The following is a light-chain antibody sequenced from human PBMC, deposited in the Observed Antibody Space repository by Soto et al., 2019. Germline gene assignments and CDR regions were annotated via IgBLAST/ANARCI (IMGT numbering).Light chain of an antibody. CDR3: QQRSNWPPIT. CDR1: PSVSGSN. Sequence: ESVLTQSPGTLSLSPGERATLSCRASPSVSGSNLAWYQQKPGQAPRLVIYGASNRATGIPARFSGSGSGTDFTLTISSLEPEDFAVYYCQQRSNWPPITFGQGTRLEIK. CDR2: GAS. J-gene: IGKJ5*01. V-gene: IGKV3-11*01.